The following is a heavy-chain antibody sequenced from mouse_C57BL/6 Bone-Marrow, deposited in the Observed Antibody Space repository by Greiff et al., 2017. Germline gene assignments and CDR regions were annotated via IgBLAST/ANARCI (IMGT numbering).Heavy chain of an antibody. Sequence: DVKLVESGGGLVKPGGSLKLSCAASGFTFSDYGMHWVRQAPEKGLEWVAYISSGSSTIYYADTVKGRFTISRDNAKNTLFLQMTSLRSEDTAMYYCARLYYGSSYWYFDVWGTGTTVIVSS. V-gene: IGHV5-17*01. CDR1: GFTFSDYG. J-gene: IGHJ1*03. CDR3: ARLYYGSSYWYFDV. D-gene: IGHD1-1*01. CDR2: ISSGSSTI.